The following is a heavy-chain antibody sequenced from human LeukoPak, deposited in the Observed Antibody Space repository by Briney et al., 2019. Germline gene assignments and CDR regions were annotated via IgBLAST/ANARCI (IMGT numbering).Heavy chain of an antibody. CDR3: ARDADSGSFDY. Sequence: PGRSLRLSCAASGFTFSSYAMHWVRQAPGKGLEWVAVISYDGSNKYYADSAKGRFTISRDNSKNTLYLQMNSLRAEDNAVYYCARDADSGSFDYWGQGTLVTVSS. CDR1: GFTFSSYA. J-gene: IGHJ4*02. V-gene: IGHV3-30-3*01. D-gene: IGHD1-26*01. CDR2: ISYDGSNK.